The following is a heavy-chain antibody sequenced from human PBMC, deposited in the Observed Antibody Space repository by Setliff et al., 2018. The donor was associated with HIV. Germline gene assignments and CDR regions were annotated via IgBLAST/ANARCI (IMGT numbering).Heavy chain of an antibody. Sequence: GGSLRLSCAASGFTFRSYAMHWVRQAPGKGLEWVADISHDGSIEDYADSVRGRFTISRDNSKSAVYLQMNSLRPEDTALYYCARDGAGHRYMDFWGKGTTVTVSS. CDR2: ISHDGSIE. V-gene: IGHV3-30*04. CDR3: ARDGAGHRYMDF. CDR1: GFTFRSYA. J-gene: IGHJ6*03. D-gene: IGHD3-16*01.